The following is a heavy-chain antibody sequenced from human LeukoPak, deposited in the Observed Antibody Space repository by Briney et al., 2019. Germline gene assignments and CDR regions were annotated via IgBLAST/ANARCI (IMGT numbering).Heavy chain of an antibody. V-gene: IGHV1-2*02. D-gene: IGHD4-17*01. Sequence: ASVKVSCKASGYTFTGYYMHWVRQAPGRGLEWMGWINPNSGGTNYAQKFQGRVTMTRDTSISTAYMELSRLRSDDTAVYYCARDTAGTYGDYAVDYWGQGTLVTVSS. CDR1: GYTFTGYY. J-gene: IGHJ4*02. CDR3: ARDTAGTYGDYAVDY. CDR2: INPNSGGT.